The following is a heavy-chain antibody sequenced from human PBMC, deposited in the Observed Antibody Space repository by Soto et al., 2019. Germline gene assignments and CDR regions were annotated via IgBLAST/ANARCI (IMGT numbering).Heavy chain of an antibody. D-gene: IGHD6-6*01. J-gene: IGHJ6*02. V-gene: IGHV4-31*03. CDR2: IYYSGST. Sequence: PSETLSLTCTVSGGSISSGGYYWSWIRQHPGKGLEWIGYIYYSGSTYYNPSLKSRVTISVDTSKNQFSLKLSSVTAADTAVYYCAREFIGYSSSYSNYYYYGMDVWGQGTTVTVSS. CDR3: AREFIGYSSSYSNYYYYGMDV. CDR1: GGSISSGGYY.